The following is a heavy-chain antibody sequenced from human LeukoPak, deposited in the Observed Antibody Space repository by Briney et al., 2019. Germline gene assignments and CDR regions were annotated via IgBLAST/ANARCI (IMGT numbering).Heavy chain of an antibody. J-gene: IGHJ4*02. V-gene: IGHV1-18*01. D-gene: IGHD6-6*01. Sequence: ASVKVSCKASGYTFTSYGIRWVRQAPGQGLEWMGWISAYNGNTNYAQKLQGRVTMTTDTSTSTAYMELRSLRSDDTAVYYCATSIAARPWDYWGQGTLVTVSS. CDR2: ISAYNGNT. CDR1: GYTFTSYG. CDR3: ATSIAARPWDY.